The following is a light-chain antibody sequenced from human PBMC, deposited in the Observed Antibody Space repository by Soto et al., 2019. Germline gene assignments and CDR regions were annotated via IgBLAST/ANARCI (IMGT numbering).Light chain of an antibody. CDR1: SSNIGAGYD. CDR3: QSYDSSLIGWV. J-gene: IGLJ3*02. CDR2: GNR. Sequence: QAVVTQPPSMSGAPGQKVTISCTGSSSNIGAGYDGQWYQQLPGTAPKLLIYGNRNRHSGVPDRFSGSKAGTSASLAITGLQDEDEADYYCQSYDSSLIGWVFGGGTKLTVL. V-gene: IGLV1-40*01.